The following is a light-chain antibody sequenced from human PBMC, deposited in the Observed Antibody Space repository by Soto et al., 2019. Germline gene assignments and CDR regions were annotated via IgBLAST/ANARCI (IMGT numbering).Light chain of an antibody. V-gene: IGKV3-11*01. CDR2: DAS. CDR1: QSVISY. Sequence: EIVLTQSPATLSLSLGERATLSCRASQSVISYLAWYQQKPGQAPRLLIYDASNRATGIPARFSGSGSGTDFTLTISGLEPEDFAVYYCQQRSNWPWTFGQGTKVEIK. J-gene: IGKJ1*01. CDR3: QQRSNWPWT.